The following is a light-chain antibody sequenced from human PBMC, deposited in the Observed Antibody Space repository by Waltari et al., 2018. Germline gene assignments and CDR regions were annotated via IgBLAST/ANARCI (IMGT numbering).Light chain of an antibody. CDR1: QSVSSSY. V-gene: IGKV3-20*01. CDR3: QQYGSSPWT. Sequence: TQSPGTLSLSPGERATLSCRASQSVSSSYLAWYQQKPGQAPRVLIHGASNRATGIPDRFSGSGSGTDFTLTISRLEPGDFAVYYCQQYGSSPWTFGQGTKVEIK. J-gene: IGKJ1*01. CDR2: GAS.